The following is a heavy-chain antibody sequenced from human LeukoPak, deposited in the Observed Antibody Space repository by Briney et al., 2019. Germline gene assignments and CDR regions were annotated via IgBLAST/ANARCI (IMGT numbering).Heavy chain of an antibody. CDR2: IISSNYI. J-gene: IGHJ4*02. CDR1: GFTFSSYT. D-gene: IGHD2-2*01. Sequence: GGSLRLSCAASGFTFSSYTMNGVRQAPGKGLEWVSSIISSNYIYYADSVKGRFTISRDNAKNSLYLQMNSLRAEDMAVYYCARGSSTHGEYYFDYWGQGTLVTVSS. V-gene: IGHV3-21*01. CDR3: ARGSSTHGEYYFDY.